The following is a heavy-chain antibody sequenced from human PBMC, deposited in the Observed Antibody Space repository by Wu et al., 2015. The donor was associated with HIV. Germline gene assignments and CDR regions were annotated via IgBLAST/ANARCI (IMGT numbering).Heavy chain of an antibody. V-gene: IGHV1-2*02. CDR2: INCKSGAT. Sequence: QVRLVQSGSEVKKPGASVKVSCKTSGYIFTDYYIHWVRQAPGQGLEWMGWINCKSGATFYTQKFQGRVTMTRDTSNSTVYMELNRLNSDDTAVYYCARVSPPESRGKGTTVTVSS. D-gene: IGHD1-14*01. CDR1: GYIFTDYY. CDR3: ARVSPPES. J-gene: IGHJ6*04.